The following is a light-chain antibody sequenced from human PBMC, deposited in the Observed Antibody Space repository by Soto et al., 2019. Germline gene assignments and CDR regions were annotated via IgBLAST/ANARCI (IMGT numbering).Light chain of an antibody. Sequence: EIVLTQSPATLSLSPGERATLSCRASQSVSSYLALYPQKPGQAPRLLIYDASNRATGIPARFSGSVSGTDFTLTVSSLVPEDLAVYYCQQRSNWLTFGGGTKVEIK. CDR1: QSVSSY. CDR3: QQRSNWLT. V-gene: IGKV3-11*01. CDR2: DAS. J-gene: IGKJ4*02.